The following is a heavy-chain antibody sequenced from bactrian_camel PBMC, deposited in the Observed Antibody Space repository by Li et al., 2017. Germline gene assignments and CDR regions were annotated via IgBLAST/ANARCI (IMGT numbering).Heavy chain of an antibody. V-gene: IGHV3S10*01. J-gene: IGHJ4*01. CDR2: VRSDGTT. CDR1: GFTVNSYG. Sequence: VQLVESGGGLVQPGGSLRLSCTASGFTVNSYGMSWVRQAPRKGLEWVSRVRSDGTTYYVDSVQGRFTISRDNAKNTLYLQLNSLKTEDTAMYYCTKGVGCTSHATDYGGFADWGRGTQVTVS. CDR3: TKGVGCTSHATDYGGFAD. D-gene: IGHD4*01.